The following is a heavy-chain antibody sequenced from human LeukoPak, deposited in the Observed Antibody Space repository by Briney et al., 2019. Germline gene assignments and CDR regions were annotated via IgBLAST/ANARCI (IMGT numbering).Heavy chain of an antibody. J-gene: IGHJ4*02. CDR2: ISNDGSST. Sequence: GGSLRLSCAASGFTFSTYAMHWVRQAPGKGLEYVSAISNDGSSTYYANTVKGRFTISRDNSKNTLFLQMGSLRAEDMAVYYCARRYCSSTSSYWFDYWGQGTLITVSS. V-gene: IGHV3-64*01. CDR1: GFTFSTYA. D-gene: IGHD2-2*01. CDR3: ARRYCSSTSSYWFDY.